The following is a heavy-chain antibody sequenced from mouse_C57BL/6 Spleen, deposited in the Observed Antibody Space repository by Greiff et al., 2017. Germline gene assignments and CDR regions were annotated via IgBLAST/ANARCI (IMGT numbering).Heavy chain of an antibody. D-gene: IGHD2-1*01. J-gene: IGHJ3*01. Sequence: VQLKESGGGLVKPGGSLKLSCAASGFTFSDYGMHWVRQAPEKGLEWVAYISSGSSTIYYADTVKGRSTISRDNAKNTLFLQMTSLRSEDTAMYYCARGNLAWFAYWGQGTLVTVSA. CDR1: GFTFSDYG. V-gene: IGHV5-17*01. CDR3: ARGNLAWFAY. CDR2: ISSGSSTI.